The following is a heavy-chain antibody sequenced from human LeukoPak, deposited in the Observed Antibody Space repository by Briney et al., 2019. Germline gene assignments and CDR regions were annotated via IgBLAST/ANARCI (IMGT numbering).Heavy chain of an antibody. CDR2: IRYDGSNK. CDR3: AKESRGKIAAAGTVIDY. D-gene: IGHD6-13*01. Sequence: GGSLRLSCAASGFTFSSYGMHWVRQAPGKGLEWVAFIRYDGSNKYYADSVKGRFTISRDNSKNTLYLQMNSLRAEDTAVYYCAKESRGKIAAAGTVIDYWGQGTLATVSS. V-gene: IGHV3-30*02. J-gene: IGHJ4*02. CDR1: GFTFSSYG.